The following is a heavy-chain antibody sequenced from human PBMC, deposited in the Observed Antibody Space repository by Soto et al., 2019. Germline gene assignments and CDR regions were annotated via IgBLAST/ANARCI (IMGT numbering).Heavy chain of an antibody. CDR2: IYTSGST. CDR3: ARGERFHDAFDI. V-gene: IGHV4-4*07. Sequence: PSETLSLTCTVSGGSISSYYWSWIRQPAGKGLKWIGRIYTSGSTNYNPSLKSRVTMSVDTSKNQFSLKLSSVTAADTAVYYCARGERFHDAFDIWGQGTMVIVS. J-gene: IGHJ3*02. CDR1: GGSISSYY. D-gene: IGHD3-3*01.